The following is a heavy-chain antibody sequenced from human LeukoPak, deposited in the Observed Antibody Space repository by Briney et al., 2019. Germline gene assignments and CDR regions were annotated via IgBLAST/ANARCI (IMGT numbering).Heavy chain of an antibody. V-gene: IGHV3-7*01. CDR3: ARDSVVVVAATADYGMDV. J-gene: IGHJ6*02. Sequence: PGGSLRLSCAASGFTFSSYWMSWVRQAPGKGLEGVANIKQDGSEKYYVDSVKGRFTISSDNAKTSLYLQMNSPRAEDTAVYYCARDSVVVVAATADYGMDVWGQGTTVTVS. CDR1: GFTFSSYW. CDR2: IKQDGSEK. D-gene: IGHD2-15*01.